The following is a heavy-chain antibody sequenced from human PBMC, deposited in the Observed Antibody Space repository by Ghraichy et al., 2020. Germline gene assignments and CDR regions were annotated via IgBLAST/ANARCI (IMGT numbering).Heavy chain of an antibody. CDR2: ISGSGGST. V-gene: IGHV3-23*01. D-gene: IGHD6-13*01. CDR3: AKDLGTTYSSRWYRDAFDI. J-gene: IGHJ3*02. CDR1: GFTFSSYA. Sequence: GGSLRLSCAASGFTFSSYAMSWVRQAPGKGLEWVSAISGSGGSTYYADSVKGRFTISRDNSKNTLYLQMNSLRAEDTAVYYCAKDLGTTYSSRWYRDAFDIWGQGTMVTVSS.